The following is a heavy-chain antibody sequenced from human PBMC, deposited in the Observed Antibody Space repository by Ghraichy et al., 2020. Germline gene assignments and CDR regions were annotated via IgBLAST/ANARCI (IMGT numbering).Heavy chain of an antibody. V-gene: IGHV4-39*02. CDR1: GGSISSSTYY. CDR2: IHYSGST. Sequence: SETLSLTCTVSGGSISSSTYYWGWIRQPPGKGLEWIGSIHYSGSTYYNPSLKSRVTISVDTSKNQFSLKVSSVTAADTAVYYCAREETVNYYYYGMDVWGQGTTVTVSS. CDR3: AREETVNYYYYGMDV. J-gene: IGHJ6*02. D-gene: IGHD4-17*01.